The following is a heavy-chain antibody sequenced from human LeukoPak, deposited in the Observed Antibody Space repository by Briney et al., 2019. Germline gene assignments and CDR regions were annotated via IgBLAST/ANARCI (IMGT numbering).Heavy chain of an antibody. D-gene: IGHD1-26*01. V-gene: IGHV3-7*01. CDR1: GFTFSRYW. CDR2: IKEDGSEK. CDR3: ARDKVVGATYFDY. J-gene: IGHJ4*02. Sequence: PGGSLRLSCAASGFTFSRYWMNWVRQAPGKGLEWVANIKEDGSEKDYVDSVKGRFAIFRDNAKNSLYLQMNSLRAEDTAVYYCARDKVVGATYFDYWGQGTLVTVSS.